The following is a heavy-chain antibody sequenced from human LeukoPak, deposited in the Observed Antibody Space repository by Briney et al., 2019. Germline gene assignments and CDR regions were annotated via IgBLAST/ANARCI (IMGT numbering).Heavy chain of an antibody. CDR3: SRTLHSSSWYY. CDR2: IKQDGSDK. CDR1: GFTFSNYW. D-gene: IGHD6-13*01. V-gene: IGHV3-7*04. J-gene: IGHJ4*02. Sequence: GGSPRLSCAASGFTFSNYWMSWVRQAPGKGLEWVANIKQDGSDKYYVDSVKGRFTISRDNAKNSLYLQMSSLRAEDTAVYYCSRTLHSSSWYYWGQGTLVTVSS.